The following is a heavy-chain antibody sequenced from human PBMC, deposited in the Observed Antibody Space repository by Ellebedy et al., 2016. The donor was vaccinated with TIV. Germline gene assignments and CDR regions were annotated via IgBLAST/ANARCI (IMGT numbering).Heavy chain of an antibody. CDR1: GYTFTSYA. D-gene: IGHD6-19*01. V-gene: IGHV1-3*01. CDR2: INPGNRNT. J-gene: IGHJ3*02. CDR3: ARAFRYTTGWYNHEAFDI. Sequence: ASVKVSXXASGYTFTSYAIHWVRQAPGQRLEWMGWINPGNRNTKYSQKFQGRVTITRDTSANTASVELSSLTSEDTAAYYCARAFRYTTGWYNHEAFDIWGQGTRVTVFS.